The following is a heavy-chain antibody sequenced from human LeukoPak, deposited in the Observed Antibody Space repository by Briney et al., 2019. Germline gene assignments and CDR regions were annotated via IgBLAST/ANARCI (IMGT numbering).Heavy chain of an antibody. CDR1: GYTFTGYY. CDR3: ARVARGLRFLEWFYYGMDV. V-gene: IGHV1-2*06. D-gene: IGHD3-3*01. Sequence: GASVKVSCKASGYTFTGYYMHWVRQAPGQGLEWMGRINPNSGGTNYAQKFQGRVTMTRDTSISTAYMELSRLRSGDTAVYYCARVARGLRFLEWFYYGMDVWGQGTTVTVSS. CDR2: INPNSGGT. J-gene: IGHJ6*02.